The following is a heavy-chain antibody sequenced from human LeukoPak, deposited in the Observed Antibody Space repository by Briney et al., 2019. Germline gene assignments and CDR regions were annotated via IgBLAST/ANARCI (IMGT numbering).Heavy chain of an antibody. Sequence: PSETLSLTCTVSGGSISSYYWSWIRQPPGKGLEWIGYIYYSGSTNYNPSLKSRVTISVDTSKNQFSLKLSSVTAADTAVYYCARDGPKGWFDPWGQGTLVTVSS. CDR3: ARDGPKGWFDP. CDR1: GGSISSYY. CDR2: IYYSGST. J-gene: IGHJ5*02. V-gene: IGHV4-59*01.